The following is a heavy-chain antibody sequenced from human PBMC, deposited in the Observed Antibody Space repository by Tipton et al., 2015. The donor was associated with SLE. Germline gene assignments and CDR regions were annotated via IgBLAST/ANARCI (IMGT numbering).Heavy chain of an antibody. V-gene: IGHV4-34*01. J-gene: IGHJ4*02. CDR1: GGSFSGYY. Sequence: TLSLTCAVYGGSFSGYYWSWIRQPPGKGPEWIGEINHSGSTNYNPSLKSRVTISVDTSKNQFSLKLSSVTAADTAVYYCARGIAAFPYYWGQGTLVTVSS. CDR2: INHSGST. CDR3: ARGIAAFPYY. D-gene: IGHD6-13*01.